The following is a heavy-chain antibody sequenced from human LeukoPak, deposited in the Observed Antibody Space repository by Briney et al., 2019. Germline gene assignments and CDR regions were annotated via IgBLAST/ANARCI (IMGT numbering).Heavy chain of an antibody. CDR2: IYYSGST. CDR1: GDSISSSSYC. CDR3: ASSIFNSGHNWFDP. J-gene: IGHJ5*02. D-gene: IGHD5-12*01. V-gene: IGHV4-39*01. Sequence: WETLSLTCTVSGDSISSSSYCWGWVRQPPGKGLEWIGSIYYSGSTYYSPSLKSRVTISLDPSKNQFSLKLNSVTAADTAVYYCASSIFNSGHNWFDPWGQGTLVTVSS.